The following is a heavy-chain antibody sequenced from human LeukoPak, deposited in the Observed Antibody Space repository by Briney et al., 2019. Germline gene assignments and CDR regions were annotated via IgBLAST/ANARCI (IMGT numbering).Heavy chain of an antibody. CDR3: ARGGGGYRYTAT. V-gene: IGHV4-34*01. CDR2: INHSGST. Sequence: SETLSLTCAVYGGSFSGYYWSWIRQPPGKGLEWIGEINHSGSTNYNPSLKSRVTISVDTSKNQFSLKLSSVTAADTAVYYCARGGGGYRYTATWGQGTLVTVSS. CDR1: GGSFSGYY. J-gene: IGHJ5*02. D-gene: IGHD3-16*02.